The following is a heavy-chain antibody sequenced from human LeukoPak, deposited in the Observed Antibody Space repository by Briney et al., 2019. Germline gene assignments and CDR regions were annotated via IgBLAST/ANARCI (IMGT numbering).Heavy chain of an antibody. CDR3: ARHSHDILTGYESAPANADY. Sequence: PGESLKISCKGSGYSFTSYWIGWVRQMPGKGLEWMGIIYPGDSDTRYSPSFQGQVTISADKSISTAYLQWSSLKASDTAMYYCARHSHDILTGYESAPANADYWGQGTLVTVSS. V-gene: IGHV5-51*01. D-gene: IGHD3-9*01. CDR1: GYSFTSYW. J-gene: IGHJ4*02. CDR2: IYPGDSDT.